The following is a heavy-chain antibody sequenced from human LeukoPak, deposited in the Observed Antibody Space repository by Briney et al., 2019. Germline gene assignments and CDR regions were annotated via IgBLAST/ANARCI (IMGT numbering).Heavy chain of an antibody. CDR2: IKQDGSEK. D-gene: IGHD3-10*01. CDR1: GFTFSSYW. Sequence: PGGSLRLSCAASGFTFSSYWMSWFRQAPGKGLEWVANIKQDGSEKYYVDSVKGRFTISRDNAKNSLYLQMNSLRAEDTAVYYCARTTLDYGSGSQTPYYYYYYMDVWGKGTTVTVSS. CDR3: ARTTLDYGSGSQTPYYYYYYMDV. J-gene: IGHJ6*03. V-gene: IGHV3-7*01.